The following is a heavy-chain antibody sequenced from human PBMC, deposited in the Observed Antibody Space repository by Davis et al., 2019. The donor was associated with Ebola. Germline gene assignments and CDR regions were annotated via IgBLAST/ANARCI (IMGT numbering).Heavy chain of an antibody. CDR2: ISWNSDSI. CDR1: GFSFDDYA. J-gene: IGHJ4*02. D-gene: IGHD6-19*01. CDR3: ARDPYSSGWPLDY. V-gene: IGHV3-9*01. Sequence: PGGSLRLSCAASGFSFDDYAMHWVRQAPGKGLEWVSGISWNSDSIAYADSVKGRFTISRDNAKNSLYLQMNSLRAEDTAVYYCARDPYSSGWPLDYWGQGTLVTVSS.